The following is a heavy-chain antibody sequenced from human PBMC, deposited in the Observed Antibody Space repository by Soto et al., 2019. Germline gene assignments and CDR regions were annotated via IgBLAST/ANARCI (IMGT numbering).Heavy chain of an antibody. CDR2: INHSGST. Sequence: SETLSLTCAVYGGSFSGYYWSWIRQPPGKGLEWIGEINHSGSTNYNPSLKSRVTISVDTSKNQFSLKLSSVTAADTAVYYCARDRKPAEWLGINYWSQGTLVTVSS. V-gene: IGHV4-34*01. CDR3: ARDRKPAEWLGINY. CDR1: GGSFSGYY. J-gene: IGHJ4*02. D-gene: IGHD6-19*01.